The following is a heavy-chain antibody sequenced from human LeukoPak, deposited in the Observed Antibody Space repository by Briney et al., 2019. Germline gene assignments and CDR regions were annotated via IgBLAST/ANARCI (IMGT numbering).Heavy chain of an antibody. CDR2: ISGSGSSI. J-gene: IGHJ5*02. CDR1: GFTFSNSA. CDR3: AKGGYAEAFDP. D-gene: IGHD2-15*01. V-gene: IGHV3-23*01. Sequence: GGSLRLSCAASGFTFSNSAMSWVRQAPGKGLEWVSAISGSGSSIFYAGSVKGRFTISRDNSKNTLYLQMNSLRAEDTAVYYCAKGGYAEAFDPWGQGTLATVSS.